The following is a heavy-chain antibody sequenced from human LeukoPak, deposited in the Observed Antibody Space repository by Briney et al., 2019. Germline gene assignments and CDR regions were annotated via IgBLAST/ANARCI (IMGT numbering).Heavy chain of an antibody. Sequence: SETLSLTCTVSGGSISSYYWSWIRQPAGKGLELIGRIYTSGTTNYNPSLKSRVTMSVDTSKNQFSLKLSSVTAADTAVYYCARAPTGTGGWNWFDPWGQEPWSPSPQ. CDR3: ARAPTGTGGWNWFDP. V-gene: IGHV4-4*07. J-gene: IGHJ5*02. D-gene: IGHD1-1*01. CDR1: GGSISSYY. CDR2: IYTSGTT.